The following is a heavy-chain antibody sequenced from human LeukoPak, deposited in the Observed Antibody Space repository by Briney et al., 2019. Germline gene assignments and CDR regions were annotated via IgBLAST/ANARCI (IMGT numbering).Heavy chain of an antibody. CDR3: AKGGYSSGWTGWFDP. V-gene: IGHV3-9*01. CDR2: ISWNSGSI. CDR1: GFTFDDYA. D-gene: IGHD6-19*01. J-gene: IGHJ5*02. Sequence: PGGSLRLSCAASGFTFDDYAMHWVRQAPGKGLEWVSGISWNSGSIGYADSVKGRFTISRDNAKNSLYLQMNSLRAEDTALCYCAKGGYSSGWTGWFDPWGQGTLVTVSS.